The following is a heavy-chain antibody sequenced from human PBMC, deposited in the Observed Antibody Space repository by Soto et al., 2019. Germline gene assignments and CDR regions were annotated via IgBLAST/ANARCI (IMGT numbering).Heavy chain of an antibody. CDR3: ARKEEKNLFHP. J-gene: IGHJ5*02. V-gene: IGHV4-39*01. CDR1: GGSISSSSYY. CDR2: IYYSGST. Sequence: SATLSLTCTVSGGSISSSSYYWGWIRQPPGKGLEWIGSIYYSGSTYYKPSLKSRVTISVDTSKNHSPLKWSSVPAADTAVYYCARKEEKNLFHPGGQGTLVPVSS.